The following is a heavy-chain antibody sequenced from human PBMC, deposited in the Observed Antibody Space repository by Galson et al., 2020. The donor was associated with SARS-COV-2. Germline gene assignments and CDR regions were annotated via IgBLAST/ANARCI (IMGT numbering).Heavy chain of an antibody. V-gene: IGHV3-30*04. D-gene: IGHD3-3*02. Sequence: QAGGSLRLSCAASGFTFSSYAMHWVRQAPGKGLEWVAVISYDGSNKYYADSVKGRFTISRDNSKNTLYLQMNSLRAEDTAVYYCARSLSIRPQYGMDVWGQGTTVTVSS. CDR3: ARSLSIRPQYGMDV. CDR2: ISYDGSNK. CDR1: GFTFSSYA. J-gene: IGHJ6*02.